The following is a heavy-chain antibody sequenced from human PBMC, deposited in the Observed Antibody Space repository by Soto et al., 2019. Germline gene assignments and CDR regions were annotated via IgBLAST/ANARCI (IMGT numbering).Heavy chain of an antibody. Sequence: SETLSLTCTVSGGSINSYYWGWIRQPPGKGLEWIGYIHYSGSTNYNPSLKSRVTISIDTPKNQFSLKVNSMTAADTAVYYCARGGLAARKGRWFGPWGQGTLVTVSS. J-gene: IGHJ5*02. CDR1: GGSINSYY. V-gene: IGHV4-59*01. CDR2: IHYSGST. CDR3: ARGGLAARKGRWFGP. D-gene: IGHD6-6*01.